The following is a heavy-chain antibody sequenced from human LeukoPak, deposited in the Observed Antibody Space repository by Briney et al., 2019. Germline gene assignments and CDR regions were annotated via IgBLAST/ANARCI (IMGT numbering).Heavy chain of an antibody. CDR3: ARISGHNGVVVVAANYFVY. V-gene: IGHV5-51*01. CDR2: IYPGDSDT. J-gene: IGHJ4*02. Sequence: GESLKISCKGSGYGFTSYWFGWVRQMPGKGLGGLGIIYPGDSDTRYSPSFQGQVTISADKSISTAYLQWSSLRASDIAMYYCARISGHNGVVVVAANYFVYWGQRTLVTVSS. D-gene: IGHD2-15*01. CDR1: GYGFTSYW.